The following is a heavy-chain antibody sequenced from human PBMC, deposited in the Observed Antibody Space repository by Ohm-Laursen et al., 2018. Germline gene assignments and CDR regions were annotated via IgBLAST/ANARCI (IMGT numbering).Heavy chain of an antibody. CDR1: GFTFTSSA. D-gene: IGHD3-9*01. Sequence: SVKVSCKASGFTFTSSAMQWVRQARGQRLEWIGWIVVGSGNTNYAQKFQERVTITRDMSTSTAYMELSSLRSEDTAVYYCAADSSFVDILTGLHYGMDVWGQGTTVTVSS. J-gene: IGHJ6*02. V-gene: IGHV1-58*02. CDR3: AADSSFVDILTGLHYGMDV. CDR2: IVVGSGNT.